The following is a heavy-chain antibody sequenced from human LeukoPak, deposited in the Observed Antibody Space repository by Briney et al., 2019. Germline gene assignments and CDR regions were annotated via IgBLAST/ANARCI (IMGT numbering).Heavy chain of an antibody. J-gene: IGHJ4*02. CDR1: GFTFSESW. CDR2: ISGGGRST. CDR3: ARERYFDY. V-gene: IGHV3-23*01. Sequence: GGSLRLSCVASGFTFSESWTSWVRQAPGKGLEWVSTISGGGRSTDYADSVKGLFTISRDNSKNTLYLQMNSLRAEDTAVYYCARERYFDYWGQGTLVTVSS.